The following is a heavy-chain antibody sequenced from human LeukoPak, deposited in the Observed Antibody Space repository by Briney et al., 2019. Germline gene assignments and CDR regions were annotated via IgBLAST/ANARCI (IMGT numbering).Heavy chain of an antibody. J-gene: IGHJ6*02. Sequence: PGGSLRLSCGASGFIFSDYYMSWIRQAPGKGLEWVSYMSPTTGFTNYADSLKGRFTISRDNAKNSLYLQMNSLRAEDTAVYYCARVGQDYYYGMDVWGQRTTVTVSS. CDR3: ARVGQDYYYGMDV. CDR1: GFIFSDYY. CDR2: MSPTTGFT. V-gene: IGHV3-11*06.